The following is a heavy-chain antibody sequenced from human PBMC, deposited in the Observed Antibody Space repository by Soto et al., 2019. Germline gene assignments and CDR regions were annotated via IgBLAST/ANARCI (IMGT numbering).Heavy chain of an antibody. V-gene: IGHV4-4*02. D-gene: IGHD2-2*01. Sequence: PSETLSLTCAVSGGPISNSNWWSWVRQPTGKGLEWIGEIFHSGSTNYNPSLKSRVTISVDTSKNQFSLKLSSVTAADTAVYYCARDLSPLRYCSSTSCYEGMDVWGQGTTVTVSS. CDR3: ARDLSPLRYCSSTSCYEGMDV. CDR1: GGPISNSNW. J-gene: IGHJ6*02. CDR2: IFHSGST.